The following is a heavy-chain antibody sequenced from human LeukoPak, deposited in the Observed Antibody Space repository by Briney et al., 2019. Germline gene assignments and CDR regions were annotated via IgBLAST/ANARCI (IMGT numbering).Heavy chain of an antibody. J-gene: IGHJ3*02. CDR3: AKDYSVSTVTRSAFDI. Sequence: GGSLRLSCAASGFTLSNYWMTWVRQAPGKGLEWVAYIKQDGSEKYYVDSVKGRFTISRDNAKNSLYLQMNSLRAEDTALYYCAKDYSVSTVTRSAFDIWGQGTMVTVSS. CDR1: GFTLSNYW. D-gene: IGHD4-17*01. V-gene: IGHV3-7*03. CDR2: IKQDGSEK.